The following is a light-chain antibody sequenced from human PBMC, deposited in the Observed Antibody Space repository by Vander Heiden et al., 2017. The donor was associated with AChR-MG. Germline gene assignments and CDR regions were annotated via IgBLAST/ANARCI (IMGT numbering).Light chain of an antibody. Sequence: DIQMTQSPSTLSVSVGGRVTHTCGPRQSIGSGLAWYQQKPGKATKLLIYKATRLASGVPSRFSGSGSGTEFTLTISSLKPDDFATYCCQQYNNYWTFGQGTKVEIK. V-gene: IGKV1-5*03. CDR2: KAT. CDR3: QQYNNYWT. CDR1: QSIGSG. J-gene: IGKJ1*01.